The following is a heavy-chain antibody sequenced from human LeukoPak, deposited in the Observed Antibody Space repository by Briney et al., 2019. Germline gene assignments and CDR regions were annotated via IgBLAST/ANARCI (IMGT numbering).Heavy chain of an antibody. V-gene: IGHV3-74*01. CDR1: GFTFSNYW. CDR3: ARDTYYYDSSGYFDY. CDR2: VNGDGSAT. D-gene: IGHD3-22*01. Sequence: QPGGSLRLSCAASGFTFSNYWMHWVRQAPGKGLVWVSRVNGDGSATNYADSVKGRFTIYRDNAKNSLYLQMNSLRAEDTALYYCARDTYYYDSSGYFDYWGQGTLVTVSS. J-gene: IGHJ4*02.